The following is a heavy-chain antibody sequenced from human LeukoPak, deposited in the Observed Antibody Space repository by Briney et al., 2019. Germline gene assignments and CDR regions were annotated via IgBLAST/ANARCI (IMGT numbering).Heavy chain of an antibody. V-gene: IGHV3-23*01. D-gene: IGHD3-22*01. CDR2: ISGSGGST. Sequence: PGGSLRLSCAASGFTFSSYAMSWVRQAPGKGLEWVSAISGSGGSTYYADSVKGRFTISRDNSKNTLYLQMNSLRAEDTAVYYCARDGLDYYDSSGYSSAFDIWGQGTMVTVSP. J-gene: IGHJ3*02. CDR3: ARDGLDYYDSSGYSSAFDI. CDR1: GFTFSSYA.